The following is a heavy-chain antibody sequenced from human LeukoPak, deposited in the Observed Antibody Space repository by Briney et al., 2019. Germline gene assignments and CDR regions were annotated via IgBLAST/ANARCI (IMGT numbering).Heavy chain of an antibody. Sequence: PGGSLRLSCAASGFTFSSYWMHWVRQAPGKGLVWVSRINSDESSTTYADSVKGRFTISRDNSKNTLDLQMNSLRVEDTAVYYCARDSEYSSGWYDYWGQGTLVTVSS. CDR3: ARDSEYSSGWYDY. J-gene: IGHJ4*02. CDR2: INSDESST. CDR1: GFTFSSYW. D-gene: IGHD6-19*01. V-gene: IGHV3-74*01.